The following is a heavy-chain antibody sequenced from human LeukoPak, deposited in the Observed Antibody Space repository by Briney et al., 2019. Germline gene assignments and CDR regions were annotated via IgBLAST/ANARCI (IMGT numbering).Heavy chain of an antibody. V-gene: IGHV3-11*04. CDR3: AREGYYYDSSGKLQGYYFDY. CDR1: GFTFSDYY. CDR2: ISSSGSTI. Sequence: GGSLRLSCAASGFTFSDYYMSRIRQAPGKGLEWVSYISSSGSTIYYADSVKGRFTISRDNAKNSLYLQMNSLRAEDTAVYYCAREGYYYDSSGKLQGYYFDYWGQGTLVTVSS. D-gene: IGHD3-22*01. J-gene: IGHJ4*02.